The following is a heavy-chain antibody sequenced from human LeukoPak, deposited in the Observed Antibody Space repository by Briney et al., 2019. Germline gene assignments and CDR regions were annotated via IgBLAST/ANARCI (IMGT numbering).Heavy chain of an antibody. D-gene: IGHD1-14*01. CDR2: IRYDGSNK. Sequence: AGSLRLSCAASGFTFSSYGMHWVRQAPGKGLEWVAFIRYDGSNKYYADSVKGRFTISRDNSKNTLYLQMNSLRAEDTAVYYCAKDTTPPKAGFDPWGQGTLVTVSS. J-gene: IGHJ5*02. CDR1: GFTFSSYG. V-gene: IGHV3-30*02. CDR3: AKDTTPPKAGFDP.